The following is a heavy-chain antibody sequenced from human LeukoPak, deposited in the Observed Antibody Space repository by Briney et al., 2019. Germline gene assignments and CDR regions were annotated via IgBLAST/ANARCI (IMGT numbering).Heavy chain of an antibody. V-gene: IGHV3-21*01. CDR1: GFTFSSYS. J-gene: IGHJ4*02. D-gene: IGHD3-10*01. Sequence: GGSLRLSCAASGFTFSSYSMNWVRQAPGKRLEWVSSISSSSSYIYYADSVKGRFTISRDNAKNSLYLQMNSLRAEDTAVYYCASSYYYGSGSTRLGYWGQGTLVTVSS. CDR3: ASSYYYGSGSTRLGY. CDR2: ISSSSSYI.